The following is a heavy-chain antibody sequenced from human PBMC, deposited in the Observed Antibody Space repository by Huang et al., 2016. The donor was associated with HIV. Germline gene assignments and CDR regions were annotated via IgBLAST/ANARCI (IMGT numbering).Heavy chain of an antibody. CDR2: IYYSGSS. J-gene: IGHJ3*02. D-gene: IGHD2-2*01. CDR3: ARHMDCSSSSCLAGGHERGPFDM. V-gene: IGHV4-39*01. CDR1: GGSISSSSYY. Sequence: QLQLQESGPGLVKPSETLSLTCSVSGGSISSSSYYWGWIRQPPGKGLEWIGSIYYSGSSFDNPALKSRVTISVDTSKNQFSLRLSSVTAADTSVYYCARHMDCSSSSCLAGGHERGPFDMWGQGTMVTVSS.